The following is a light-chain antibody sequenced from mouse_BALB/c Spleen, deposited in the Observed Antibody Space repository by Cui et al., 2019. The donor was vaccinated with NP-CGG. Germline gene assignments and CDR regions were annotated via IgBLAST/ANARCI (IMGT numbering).Light chain of an antibody. Sequence: QAVVTQESALTTYPGETVTLTCRSRTGAVISSNYANWVQEKPDHLFTGLIGGTNNRVPGVPARFSGSLIGDKAALTITGAQTEDEAIYFCALWYSNHWVFGGGTKLTVL. CDR2: GTN. CDR3: ALWYSNHWV. CDR1: TGAVISSNY. J-gene: IGLJ1*01. V-gene: IGLV1*01.